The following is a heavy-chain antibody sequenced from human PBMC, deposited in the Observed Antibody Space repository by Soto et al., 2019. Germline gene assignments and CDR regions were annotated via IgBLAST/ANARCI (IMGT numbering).Heavy chain of an antibody. J-gene: IGHJ4*02. CDR3: ARLRGDFWSGYLVLFDY. Sequence: QVQLQESGPGLVKPSETLSLTCTVSGGSISSYYWNWIRQTPGKGLEWVGYIYNSGRTHYNPSLRSRVTISGDTSRNQFSLKLTSVTAADTAVYYCARLRGDFWSGYLVLFDYWGQGTLVTDSS. D-gene: IGHD3-3*01. CDR2: IYNSGRT. CDR1: GGSISSYY. V-gene: IGHV4-59*01.